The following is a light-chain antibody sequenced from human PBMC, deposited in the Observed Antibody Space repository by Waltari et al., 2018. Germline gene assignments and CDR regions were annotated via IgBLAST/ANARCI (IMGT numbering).Light chain of an antibody. J-gene: IGLJ1*01. CDR2: YDS. CDR3: QVWDGRSGHPVV. Sequence: SYVLTQPPSVSVAPGKMATIPCGANNIGSKSVHWYQHKPGQAPVLVIFYDSDRPSGIPGRFSGSNSGNTATLTITRVEAGDEADYYCQVWDGRSGHPVVFGTGTKVTVL. CDR1: NIGSKS. V-gene: IGLV3-21*04.